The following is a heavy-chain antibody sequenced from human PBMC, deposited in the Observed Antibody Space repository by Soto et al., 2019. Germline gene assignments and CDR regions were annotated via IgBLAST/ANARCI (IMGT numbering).Heavy chain of an antibody. Sequence: ASVKVSCKASGYSFTSYAMHWVRQAPGQRLEWMGWINAGNGNTKYSQRFQGRVTITRDTSASTAYMELSSLRSEGTAVYYCARSSGSSVDWFDPWGEGTLVTVSS. CDR1: GYSFTSYA. CDR3: ARSSGSSVDWFDP. CDR2: INAGNGNT. D-gene: IGHD6-19*01. J-gene: IGHJ5*02. V-gene: IGHV1-3*01.